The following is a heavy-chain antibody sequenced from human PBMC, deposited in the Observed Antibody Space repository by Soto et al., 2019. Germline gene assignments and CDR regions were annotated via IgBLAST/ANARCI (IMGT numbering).Heavy chain of an antibody. J-gene: IGHJ4*02. D-gene: IGHD3-22*01. CDR2: INGGNGNT. CDR1: GNTVPNYA. V-gene: IGHV1-3*01. CDR3: SKDFVYDSSGYLPYFDY. Sequence: ASVKVSCKASGNTVPNYAIHWVRQAPGQRLEWMGWINGGNGNTYYSEHFQGRVTFTSDTSAGTVYMQLSSLTSEDTAVYYCSKDFVYDSSGYLPYFDYWGQGTLVTVSS.